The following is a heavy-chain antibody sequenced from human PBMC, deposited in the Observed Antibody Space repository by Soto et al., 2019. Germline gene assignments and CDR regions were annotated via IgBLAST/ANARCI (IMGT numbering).Heavy chain of an antibody. CDR2: INGGGGVI. CDR3: SRDPRLVDY. D-gene: IGHD1-26*01. J-gene: IGHJ4*02. Sequence: QVQLVESGGGLVAPGGSLRLSCAASGFTFSDYYMTWIRQAPGKGPEWILYINGGGGVIAYADSVKGRFTISRDNAKRSLYLQMNSLTVEDTAVYYCSRDPRLVDYWGQGTLVSVSS. CDR1: GFTFSDYY. V-gene: IGHV3-11*01.